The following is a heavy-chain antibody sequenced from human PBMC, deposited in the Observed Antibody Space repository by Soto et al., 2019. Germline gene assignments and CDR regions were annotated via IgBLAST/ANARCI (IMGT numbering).Heavy chain of an antibody. CDR3: ARDTEYSSGWYVGYLDY. J-gene: IGHJ4*02. CDR2: ISYDGSNK. Sequence: QVQLVESGGGVVQPGRSLRLSCSASGFTFSSYAMHWVRQAPGKGLEGVAVISYDGSNKYYADSVKGRFTISRDNSKNTLYLQMNSLRAEDTAVYYCARDTEYSSGWYVGYLDYWGQGTLVTVSS. CDR1: GFTFSSYA. V-gene: IGHV3-30-3*01. D-gene: IGHD6-19*01.